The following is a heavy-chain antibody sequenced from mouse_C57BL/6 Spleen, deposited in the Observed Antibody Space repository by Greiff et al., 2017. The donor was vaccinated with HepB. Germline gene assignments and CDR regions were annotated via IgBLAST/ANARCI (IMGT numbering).Heavy chain of an antibody. V-gene: IGHV5-17*01. D-gene: IGHD2-4*01. J-gene: IGHJ2*01. CDR3: ARHYYDYDVGYFDY. Sequence: DVMLVESGGGLVKPGGSLKLSCAASGFTFSDYGMHWVRQAPEKGLEWVAYISSGSSTIYYADTVKGRFTISRDNAKNTLFLQMTSLRSEDTAMYYCARHYYDYDVGYFDYWGQGTTLTVSS. CDR1: GFTFSDYG. CDR2: ISSGSSTI.